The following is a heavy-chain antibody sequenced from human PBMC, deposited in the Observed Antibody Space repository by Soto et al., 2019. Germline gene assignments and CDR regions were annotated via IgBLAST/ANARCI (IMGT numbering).Heavy chain of an antibody. CDR2: IWYDGSNK. Sequence: QVQLVESGGGVVQPGRSLRLSCAASGFTFSSYGMHWVRQAPGKGLEWVAVIWYDGSNKYYADSVKGRFTISRDNSKNTLYLQMTSLRAEDTAVYYCARDFYCSSTSCYGGGWFDPWGQGTLVTVSS. J-gene: IGHJ5*02. CDR3: ARDFYCSSTSCYGGGWFDP. CDR1: GFTFSSYG. D-gene: IGHD2-2*01. V-gene: IGHV3-33*01.